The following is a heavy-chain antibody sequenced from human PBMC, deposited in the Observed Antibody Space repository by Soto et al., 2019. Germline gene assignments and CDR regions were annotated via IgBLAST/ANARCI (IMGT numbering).Heavy chain of an antibody. V-gene: IGHV3-30*04. CDR3: ARDEQYAIAAAVTFDY. CDR2: ISYDGSNK. D-gene: IGHD6-13*01. Sequence: GGSLRLSCAASGFTFSSYAMHWVRQAPGKGLEWVAVISYDGSNKYYADSVKGRFTISRDNSKNTLYLQMNSLRAEDTAVYYCARDEQYAIAAAVTFDYWGQATLVTVSS. J-gene: IGHJ4*02. CDR1: GFTFSSYA.